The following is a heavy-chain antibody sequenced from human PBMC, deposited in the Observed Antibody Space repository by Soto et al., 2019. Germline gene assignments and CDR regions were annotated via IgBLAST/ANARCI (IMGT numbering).Heavy chain of an antibody. J-gene: IGHJ5*02. CDR2: ITTSDDIT. CDR1: GFIFKDFA. Sequence: EVQLFESGGGLVEPGESLRLSCAASGFIFKDFAMSWVRQAPGKRLEWVSTITTSDDITYSADSVRGRFTISRDNSANTLFLQMSSLRGDDTATYYCTKGDSSGYFDPSAGYSTPDHWGQGTLVTVSS. CDR3: TKGDSSGYFDPSAGYSTPDH. D-gene: IGHD2-15*01. V-gene: IGHV3-23*01.